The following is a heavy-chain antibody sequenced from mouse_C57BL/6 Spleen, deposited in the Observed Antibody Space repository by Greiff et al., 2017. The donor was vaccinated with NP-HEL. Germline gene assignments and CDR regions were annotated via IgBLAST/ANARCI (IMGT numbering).Heavy chain of an antibody. CDR3: ARHRYDYDEEGYAMDY. Sequence: EVMLVESGGGLVQPGGSLKLSCAASGFTFSDYYMYWVRQTPEKRLEWVAYISNGGGSTYYPDTVKGRFTISRDNAKNTLYLQMSRLKSEDTAMYYCARHRYDYDEEGYAMDYWGQGTSVTVSS. CDR1: GFTFSDYY. J-gene: IGHJ4*01. V-gene: IGHV5-12*01. D-gene: IGHD2-4*01. CDR2: ISNGGGST.